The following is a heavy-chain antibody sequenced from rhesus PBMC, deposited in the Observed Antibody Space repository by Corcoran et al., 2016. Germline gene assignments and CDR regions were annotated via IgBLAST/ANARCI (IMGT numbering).Heavy chain of an antibody. V-gene: IGHV4-73*01. J-gene: IGHJ4*01. Sequence: QVKLQQWGEGLVKPSETLSLTCAVYGGSISGYYYWSWIRQAPGKGLDCIGNMYGNSASTNYNPSLKNRVTISKATSTTQFSLKVNSGTAADTAVYYCASWEEQRLVRGFDYWGQGVLVTVSS. CDR1: GGSISGYYY. D-gene: IGHD6S26*01. CDR2: MYGNSAST. CDR3: ASWEEQRLVRGFDY.